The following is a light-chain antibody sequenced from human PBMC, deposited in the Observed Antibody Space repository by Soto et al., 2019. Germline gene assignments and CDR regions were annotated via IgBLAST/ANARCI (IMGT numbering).Light chain of an antibody. Sequence: EIVLTQSPGTLSLSPGERATLSCRASQSVGSTYLAWYQQKPGQAPRLLIYGSSTWATGIPDRFSGSGSGTDFTLTISRLEPEDFAMYYCQQYGSSPRTFGPGTKVDIK. CDR1: QSVGSTY. CDR2: GSS. CDR3: QQYGSSPRT. V-gene: IGKV3-20*01. J-gene: IGKJ3*01.